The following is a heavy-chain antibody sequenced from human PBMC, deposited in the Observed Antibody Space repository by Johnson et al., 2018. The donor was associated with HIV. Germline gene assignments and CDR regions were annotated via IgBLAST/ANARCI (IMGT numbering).Heavy chain of an antibody. CDR3: AREPGIAVAGTDAFDI. D-gene: IGHD6-19*01. CDR1: GFTFSSFA. J-gene: IGHJ3*02. CDR2: ISSDVSNT. Sequence: QVQLVESGGGVVQPGRSLRLSCAASGFTFSSFAMHWVRQAPGKGLEWVAVISSDVSNTYYADSVKGRFTISRDNSKNTLYLQMNSLSAEDTAVYYWAREPGIAVAGTDAFDIWGQGTMVTVSS. V-gene: IGHV3-30-3*01.